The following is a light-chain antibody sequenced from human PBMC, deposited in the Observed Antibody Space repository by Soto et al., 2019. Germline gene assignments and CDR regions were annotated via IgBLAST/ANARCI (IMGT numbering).Light chain of an antibody. CDR3: QQYNFWPPLT. CDR1: QSVNSN. CDR2: DAS. J-gene: IGKJ4*01. V-gene: IGKV3-15*01. Sequence: EIVMTQSPATLSVSPGDRATLSCSASQSVNSNLAWYRQKPGQAPRLLISDASTRATGVPARFSGSGSGTEFALTISSLQSEDSGIYYCQQYNFWPPLTFGGGTKVEIK.